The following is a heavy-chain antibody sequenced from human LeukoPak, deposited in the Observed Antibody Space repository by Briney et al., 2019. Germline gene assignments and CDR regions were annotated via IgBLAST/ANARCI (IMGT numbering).Heavy chain of an antibody. J-gene: IGHJ4*02. CDR2: IYTSGST. CDR1: GGSISSYY. CDR3: ARDAPVRYSGSYFDY. D-gene: IGHD1-26*01. Sequence: KTSETLSLTCTVSGGSISSYYWSWIRQPAGKGLEWIGRIYTSGSTNYNPSLKSRVTMSVDTSKNQFSLKLSSVTAADTAVYYCARDAPVRYSGSYFDYWGQGTLVTVSS. V-gene: IGHV4-4*07.